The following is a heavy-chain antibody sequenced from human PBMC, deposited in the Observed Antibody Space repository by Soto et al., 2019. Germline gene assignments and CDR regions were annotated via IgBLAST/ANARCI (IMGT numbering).Heavy chain of an antibody. J-gene: IGHJ4*02. D-gene: IGHD3-22*01. V-gene: IGHV4-30-4*01. CDR2: IYYTGNT. CDR1: GASISSGDYY. Sequence: QVQLQESGPGLVKPSQTLSLTCTVSGASISSGDYYWTWIRQPPGKGLEWIGSIYYTGNTYYNPSLKSRVTRSVDTSKNQFSLKLSSVTAADPAVYYCARASYESSTYYLDYWGQGTLVTVSS. CDR3: ARASYESSTYYLDY.